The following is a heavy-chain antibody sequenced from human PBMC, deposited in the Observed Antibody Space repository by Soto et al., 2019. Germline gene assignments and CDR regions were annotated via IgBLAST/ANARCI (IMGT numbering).Heavy chain of an antibody. CDR1: GFTVSSNY. CDR3: AREYCISTSCYDPEKYYYYGMDV. V-gene: IGHV3-53*05. CDR2: IYSGGST. Sequence: GGSLRLSCAASGFTVSSNYMSWVRQAPGKGLEWVSVIYSGGSTYYADSVKGRFTISRDNSKDTPYLQMNSLRAEDTAVYYCAREYCISTSCYDPEKYYYYGMDVWGQGTTVTVSS. D-gene: IGHD2-2*01. J-gene: IGHJ6*02.